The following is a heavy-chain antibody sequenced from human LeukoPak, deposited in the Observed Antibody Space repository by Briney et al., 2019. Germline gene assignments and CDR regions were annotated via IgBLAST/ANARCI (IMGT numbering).Heavy chain of an antibody. CDR3: ARGVRDIVVVPAAQRFDP. CDR2: ISGSGSST. V-gene: IGHV3-23*01. CDR1: GFTFSSYA. J-gene: IGHJ5*02. Sequence: PGGSLRLSCAASGFTFSSYAMSWVRQAPGKGLEWVSAISGSGSSTYYADSVKGRFTISRDNSKNTLYLQMNSLRAEDTAVYYCARGVRDIVVVPAAQRFDPWGQGTLVTVSS. D-gene: IGHD2-2*01.